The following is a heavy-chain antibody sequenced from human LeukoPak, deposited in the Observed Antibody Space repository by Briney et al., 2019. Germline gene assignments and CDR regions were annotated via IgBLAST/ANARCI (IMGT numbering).Heavy chain of an antibody. V-gene: IGHV3-23*01. CDR2: ISGTGGGT. CDR1: GFTFSSYA. Sequence: GGSLRLSCAASGFTFSSYAVNWIRQSPGKGLEWVSGISGTGGGTYYADSVKGRFTISRDNSKNTLYLQMNSLRAEDTAVYYCAKTSNGYNRGGFDCWGQGTLVTVSS. CDR3: AKTSNGYNRGGFDC. J-gene: IGHJ4*02. D-gene: IGHD5-24*01.